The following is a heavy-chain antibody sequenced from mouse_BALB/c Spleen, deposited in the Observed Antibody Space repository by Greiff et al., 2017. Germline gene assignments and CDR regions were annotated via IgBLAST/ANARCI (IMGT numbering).Heavy chain of an antibody. CDR1: GYTFTSYT. V-gene: IGHV1-4*02. CDR2: INPSSGYT. CDR3: AREGLRRGAWFAY. D-gene: IGHD2-4*01. Sequence: QVQLKQSAAELARPGASVKMSCKASGYTFTSYTMHWVKQRPGQGLEWIGYINPSSGYTEYNQKFKDKTTLTADKSSSTAYMQLSSLTSEDSAVYYCAREGLRRGAWFAYWGQGTLVTVSA. J-gene: IGHJ3*01.